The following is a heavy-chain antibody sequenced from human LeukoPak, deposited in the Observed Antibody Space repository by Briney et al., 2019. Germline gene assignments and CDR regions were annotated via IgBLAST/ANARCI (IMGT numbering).Heavy chain of an antibody. J-gene: IGHJ4*02. CDR1: GFTFSSSA. Sequence: PGGSLRLCCAASGFTFSSSAMTWVRQAPGKGLEWVSAIGASGGSTYYADSVKGRFTISRDNSKNALFLQMNSLTAEDTAVYYCGNRGSTTGYYDYWGQGTLVTVSS. V-gene: IGHV3-23*01. D-gene: IGHD3-9*01. CDR3: GNRGSTTGYYDY. CDR2: IGASGGST.